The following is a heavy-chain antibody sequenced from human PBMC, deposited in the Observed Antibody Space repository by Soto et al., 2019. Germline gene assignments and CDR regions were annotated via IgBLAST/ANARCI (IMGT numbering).Heavy chain of an antibody. Sequence: QMQLVESGGGLVKPGGSLRLSCAASGFTFSDYSLTWIRQAPGKGLEWVSYIGNSASAKYYAASVRGRFTISRDNAKNSLFLQMNSLRAEDTSVYYCTRESYTSGWTEYSHGMDVRGQGTTVTVSS. V-gene: IGHV3-11*01. CDR3: TRESYTSGWTEYSHGMDV. CDR1: GFTFSDYS. D-gene: IGHD6-19*01. CDR2: IGNSASAK. J-gene: IGHJ6*02.